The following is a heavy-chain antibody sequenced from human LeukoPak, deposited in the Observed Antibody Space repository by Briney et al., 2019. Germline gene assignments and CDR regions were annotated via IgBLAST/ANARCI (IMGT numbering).Heavy chain of an antibody. J-gene: IGHJ3*02. D-gene: IGHD2-15*01. Sequence: PSETLSLTCAVYGGSFSGYYWSWIRQPPGKGLEWIGEINHSGSTNYNPSLKSRVTISVDTSKNQLSLKLSSVTAADTAVYYCARGLGYCSGGSCYLRAFDIWGQGTMVTVSS. CDR1: GGSFSGYY. V-gene: IGHV4-34*01. CDR3: ARGLGYCSGGSCYLRAFDI. CDR2: INHSGST.